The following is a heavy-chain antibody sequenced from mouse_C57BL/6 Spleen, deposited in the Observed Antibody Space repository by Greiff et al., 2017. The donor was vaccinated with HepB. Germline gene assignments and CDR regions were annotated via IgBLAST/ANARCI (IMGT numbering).Heavy chain of an antibody. CDR3: ARFYYGPYFDV. Sequence: VKLMESGPELVKPGASVKISCKASGYAFSSSWMNWVKQRPGKGLEWIGRIYPGDGDTNYNGKFKGKATLTADKSSSTAYMQLSSLTSEDSAVYFCARFYYGPYFDVWGTGTTVTVSS. V-gene: IGHV1-82*01. CDR2: IYPGDGDT. CDR1: GYAFSSSW. J-gene: IGHJ1*03. D-gene: IGHD1-1*01.